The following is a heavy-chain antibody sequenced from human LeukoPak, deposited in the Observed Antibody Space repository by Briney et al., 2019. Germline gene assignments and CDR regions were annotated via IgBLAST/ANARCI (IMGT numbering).Heavy chain of an antibody. J-gene: IGHJ6*02. Sequence: PSETLSLTCAVSVGSISSGNWWTWVRQSPGNGLEWIGEIYHNGTLNYNPSLKSRVTISADSFKNHFSLKLTSVTAADTAVYYCATAPMLRGEGGEHYKYGMDVWGQGTTVIVSS. D-gene: IGHD3-10*01. CDR1: VGSISSGNW. CDR3: ATAPMLRGEGGEHYKYGMDV. CDR2: IYHNGTL. V-gene: IGHV4/OR15-8*01.